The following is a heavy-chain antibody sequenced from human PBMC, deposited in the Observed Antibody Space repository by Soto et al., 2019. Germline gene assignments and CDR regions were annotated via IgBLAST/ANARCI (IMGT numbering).Heavy chain of an antibody. CDR1: GFTFTSYV. CDR3: CGGYDGDYYYYGMDV. Sequence: GGSLRLSCAASGFTFTSYVMSWVRQAPGKGLEWVAGISGGGSTAFYADSVKGRFTISRDNSKNTLYLQMNSLRAEDTAVYYCCGGYDGDYYYYGMDVWGQGTTVTVSS. J-gene: IGHJ6*02. D-gene: IGHD5-12*01. CDR2: ISGGGSTA. V-gene: IGHV3-23*01.